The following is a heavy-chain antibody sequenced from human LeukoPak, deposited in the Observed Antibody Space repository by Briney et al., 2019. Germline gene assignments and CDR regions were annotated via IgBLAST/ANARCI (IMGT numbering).Heavy chain of an antibody. D-gene: IGHD6-13*01. V-gene: IGHV3-53*01. CDR3: AREFMVAAADD. CDR2: IYSGGST. Sequence: GGSLRLSCAASGFTVSSNYMSWVRQAPGKGLEWVSVIYSGGSTYYADSVKGRLTISRDNSKNTLYLQMNSLRAEDTAVYYCAREFMVAAADDWGQGTLVTVSS. J-gene: IGHJ4*02. CDR1: GFTVSSNY.